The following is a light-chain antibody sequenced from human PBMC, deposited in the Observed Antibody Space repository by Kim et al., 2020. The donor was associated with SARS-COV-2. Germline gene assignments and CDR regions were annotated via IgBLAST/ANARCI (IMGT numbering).Light chain of an antibody. CDR1: RLGDKF. V-gene: IGLV3-1*01. Sequence: VSPGQTASITCSGDRLGDKFACWYQQKPGQSPVLVIYQDNKRPSGIPERFSGSNSGNTATLTISGTQAMDEADYYCQAWDSSTAVFGGGTQLTFL. CDR2: QDN. J-gene: IGLJ2*01. CDR3: QAWDSSTAV.